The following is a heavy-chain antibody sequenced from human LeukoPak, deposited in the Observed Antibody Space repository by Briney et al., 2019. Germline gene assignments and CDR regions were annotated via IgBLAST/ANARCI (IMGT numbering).Heavy chain of an antibody. D-gene: IGHD6-19*01. CDR3: TTVARGWYVEGFDY. V-gene: IGHV3-15*01. J-gene: IGHJ4*02. CDR2: IKSKTDGETT. CDR1: GFTFSNAW. Sequence: PGGSLRLSCAVSGFTFSNAWMSWVRQAPGKGLEWVGRIKSKTDGETTDYAAPVKGRFTISRDDSKNTLYLQMNSLETEDTAVYYCTTVARGWYVEGFDYWGQGTLVTVSS.